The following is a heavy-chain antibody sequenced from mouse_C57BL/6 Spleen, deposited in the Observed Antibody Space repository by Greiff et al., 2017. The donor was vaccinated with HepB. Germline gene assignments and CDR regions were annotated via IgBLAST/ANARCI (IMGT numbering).Heavy chain of an antibody. V-gene: IGHV1-80*01. CDR2: IYPGDGDT. CDR3: ARSEYDYGLDY. CDR1: GYAFSSYW. D-gene: IGHD2-4*01. Sequence: VQLQQSGAELVKPGASVKISCKASGYAFSSYWMNWVKQRPGKGLEWIGQIYPGDGDTNYNGKFKGKATLTADKSSSTAYMQLSSLTSEDSAVYFGARSEYDYGLDYWGQGTTLTVSS. J-gene: IGHJ2*01.